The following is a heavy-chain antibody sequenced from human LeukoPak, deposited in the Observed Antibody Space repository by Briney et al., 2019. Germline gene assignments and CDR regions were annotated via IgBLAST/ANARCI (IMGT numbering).Heavy chain of an antibody. CDR3: ARDLGQYYDTSDNWFDP. J-gene: IGHJ5*02. D-gene: IGHD3-22*01. CDR1: GFTFSSYG. CDR2: ISGSGGST. V-gene: IGHV3-23*01. Sequence: GGSLRLSCAASGFTFSSYGMSWVRQAPGKGLEWVSTISGSGGSTYYADSVKGRFTISRDNAKNTLNLQMNSLRAEDTAVYYCARDLGQYYDTSDNWFDPWGQGTLVTVSS.